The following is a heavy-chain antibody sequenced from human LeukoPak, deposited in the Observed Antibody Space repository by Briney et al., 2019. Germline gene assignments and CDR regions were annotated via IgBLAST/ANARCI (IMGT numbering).Heavy chain of an antibody. D-gene: IGHD1-26*01. V-gene: IGHV1-2*02. J-gene: IGHJ4*02. CDR1: GYTFTGYY. CDR3: ARVVSGSYYRTSSTLLY. CDR2: INPNSGGT. Sequence: ASVKVSCKASGYTFTGYYMHWVRQAPGQGLEWMGWINPNSGGTNYAQKFQGRVTMTRDTSISTAYMELSRLRSDDTAVYYCARVVSGSYYRTSSTLLYWGQGTLVTVSS.